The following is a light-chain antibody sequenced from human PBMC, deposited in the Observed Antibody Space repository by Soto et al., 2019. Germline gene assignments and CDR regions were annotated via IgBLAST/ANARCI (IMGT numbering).Light chain of an antibody. J-gene: IGLJ2*01. Sequence: SYELTQPPSVSVSPGQTASITCSGDKLGDKYACWYQQKPGQSPVLVIYPDTKRPSGVPERFSGSNSGNTVTLTISGAQAMDEADYYCQMWDNGIAVFGGGTKLTVL. CDR3: QMWDNGIAV. V-gene: IGLV3-1*01. CDR2: PDT. CDR1: KLGDKY.